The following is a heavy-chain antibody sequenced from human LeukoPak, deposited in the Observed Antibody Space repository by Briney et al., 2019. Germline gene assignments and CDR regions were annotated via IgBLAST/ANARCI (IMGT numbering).Heavy chain of an antibody. CDR2: ISYDGSNK. CDR1: GFTFSNAW. CDR3: AKDFRGIPTIDY. J-gene: IGHJ4*02. D-gene: IGHD3-10*01. Sequence: GGSLRLSCAASGFTFSNAWMSWVRQAPGKGLEWVAVISYDGSNKYYADSVKGRFTISRDNSKNMLYLQMNSLRAEDTAVYYCAKDFRGIPTIDYWGQGTLVTVSS. V-gene: IGHV3-30*18.